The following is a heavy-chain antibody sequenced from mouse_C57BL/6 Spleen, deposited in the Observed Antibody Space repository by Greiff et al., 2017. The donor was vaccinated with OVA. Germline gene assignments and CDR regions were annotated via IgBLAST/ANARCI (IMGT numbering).Heavy chain of an antibody. Sequence: EVQLQQSGPELVKPGASVKISCKASGYTFTDYYMNWVKQSHGKSLEWIGDINPNNGGTSYNQKFKGKATLTVDKSSSTAYMELRSLTSEDSAVYYCARDELTGYAMDYWGQGTSVTVSS. CDR2: INPNNGGT. J-gene: IGHJ4*01. D-gene: IGHD4-1*01. CDR3: ARDELTGYAMDY. CDR1: GYTFTDYY. V-gene: IGHV1-26*01.